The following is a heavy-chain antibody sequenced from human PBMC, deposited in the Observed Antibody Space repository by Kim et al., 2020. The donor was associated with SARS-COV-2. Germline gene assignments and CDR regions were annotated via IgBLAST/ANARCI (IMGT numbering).Heavy chain of an antibody. CDR3: ARNMDIVVVPAAIPNGYYYYGMDV. CDR2: INPSGGST. Sequence: ASVKVSCKASGYTFTSYYMHWVRQAPGQGLEWMGIINPSGGSTSYAQKFQGRVTMTRDTSTSTVYMELSSLRSEDTAVYYRARNMDIVVVPAAIPNGYYYYGMDVWGQGTTVTVSS. J-gene: IGHJ6*02. V-gene: IGHV1-46*01. D-gene: IGHD2-2*02. CDR1: GYTFTSYY.